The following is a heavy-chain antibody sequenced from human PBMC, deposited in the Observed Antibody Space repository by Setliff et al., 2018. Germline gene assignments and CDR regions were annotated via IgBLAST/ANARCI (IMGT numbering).Heavy chain of an antibody. CDR3: ARAVDSSGYFPYWYFDL. CDR1: GGSIGSSF. CDR2: KSNRGDT. Sequence: SETLSLTCTVSGGSIGSSFWNWIRQSPGKGLEWIGYKSNRGDTNSNPSLRSRLTMSVDTSKSQFSLNLTAVTAADTAVYFCARAVDSSGYFPYWYFDLWGRGALVTVSS. V-gene: IGHV4-59*01. D-gene: IGHD3-22*01. J-gene: IGHJ2*01.